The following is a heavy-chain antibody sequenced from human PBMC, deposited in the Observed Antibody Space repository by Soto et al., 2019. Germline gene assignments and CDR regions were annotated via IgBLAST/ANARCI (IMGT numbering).Heavy chain of an antibody. CDR2: IYYSGST. V-gene: IGHV4-59*01. Sequence: PSETLSLTCTVSGGSISSYYWSWIRQPPGKGLEWIGYIYYSGSTNYNPSLKSRVTISVDTSKNQFSLKLSSVTAADTAVYYCARAITIFGVVSEVGWFDPWGQGTLVTVSS. CDR3: ARAITIFGVVSEVGWFDP. CDR1: GGSISSYY. J-gene: IGHJ5*02. D-gene: IGHD3-3*01.